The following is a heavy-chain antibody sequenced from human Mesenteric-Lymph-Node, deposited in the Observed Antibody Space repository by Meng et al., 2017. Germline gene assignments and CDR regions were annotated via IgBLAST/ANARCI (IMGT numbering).Heavy chain of an antibody. Sequence: QVQLPESGPGLGKPSQTLSLTCTGSGGSVSSGGYYWTWIRQHPGKGLEWFGHIYYSGSTFYNPSLKRRVIISIDTSKNQFSLNLRSVTAADTAVYYCARVSSGWDYFDYWGQGTLVTVSS. CDR2: IYYSGST. V-gene: IGHV4-31*03. CDR1: GGSVSSGGYY. CDR3: ARVSSGWDYFDY. D-gene: IGHD6-19*01. J-gene: IGHJ4*02.